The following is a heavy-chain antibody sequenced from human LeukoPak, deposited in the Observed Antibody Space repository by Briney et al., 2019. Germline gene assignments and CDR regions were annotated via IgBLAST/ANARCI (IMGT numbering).Heavy chain of an antibody. CDR3: ARHYYDSSGYLRNFDY. D-gene: IGHD3-22*01. CDR2: IYYSGST. CDR1: GGSISSYY. J-gene: IGHJ4*02. Sequence: SETLSLTCTVSGGSISSYYWSWIRQPPGKGLEWIGYIYYSGSTNYNPSLKSRVTISVDTSKNQLSLKVSSVTAADTAVYYCARHYYDSSGYLRNFDYWGQGTLVTVSS. V-gene: IGHV4-59*08.